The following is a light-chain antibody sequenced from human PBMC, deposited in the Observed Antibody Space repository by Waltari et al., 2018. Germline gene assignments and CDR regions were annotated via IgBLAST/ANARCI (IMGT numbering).Light chain of an antibody. J-gene: IGKJ5*01. CDR3: QQRAVWPPIT. CDR2: DSS. V-gene: IGKV3-11*01. Sequence: EIILTQSPDTLSLSPGESATLSCRASQSIDTHLAWYQQRPGQPPRLLIYDSSERATGTPPRCRGSGSGAEFTLTIASLEPDDFATYYCQQRAVWPPITFGQGTRLEI. CDR1: QSIDTH.